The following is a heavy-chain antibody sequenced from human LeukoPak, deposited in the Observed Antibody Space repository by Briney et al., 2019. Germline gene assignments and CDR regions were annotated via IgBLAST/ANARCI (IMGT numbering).Heavy chain of an antibody. CDR1: GFGFSNHW. V-gene: IGHV3-7*03. CDR2: INPDGTEK. D-gene: IGHD6-19*01. Sequence: QPGGSLRLSCAASGFGFSNHWMIWVRQAPGKGLEWVATINPDGTEKRYVDPVKGRFTISRDNGKNSLYLQMSSLRAEDTAVYYCVRDDRGIAVGSRDHGAQGSLVTVSS. J-gene: IGHJ4*02. CDR3: VRDDRGIAVGSRDH.